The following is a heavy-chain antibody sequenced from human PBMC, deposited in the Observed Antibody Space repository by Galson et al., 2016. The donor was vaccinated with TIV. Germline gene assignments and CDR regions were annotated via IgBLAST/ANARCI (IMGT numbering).Heavy chain of an antibody. CDR2: IWYDGSNK. CDR3: ARVRFCSSTNCLNYFDY. J-gene: IGHJ4*02. Sequence: SLRLSCAASGFTFSSYGMHWVRQAPGKGLEWVAVIWYDGSNKDYADSVKGRFTISRDNSKNTVYLQMNSLRAGDTAVYYCARVRFCSSTNCLNYFDYWGQGTLATVSS. CDR1: GFTFSSYG. D-gene: IGHD2-2*01. V-gene: IGHV3-33*01.